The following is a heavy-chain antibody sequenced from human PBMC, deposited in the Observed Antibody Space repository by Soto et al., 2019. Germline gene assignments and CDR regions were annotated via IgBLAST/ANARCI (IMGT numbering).Heavy chain of an antibody. CDR2: IYSGGIT. CDR1: GFTVSSNY. D-gene: IGHD6-6*01. CDR3: VRDFGSSSEGGMDV. V-gene: IGHV3-53*01. J-gene: IGHJ6*02. Sequence: GGSLRLSCAASGFTVSSNYMSWVRQAPGKGLEWVSVIYSGGITFYADSLKGRFTISRGNSKNTLYLQMNNLRGEDTAVYYCVRDFGSSSEGGMDVWGQGTTVTVSS.